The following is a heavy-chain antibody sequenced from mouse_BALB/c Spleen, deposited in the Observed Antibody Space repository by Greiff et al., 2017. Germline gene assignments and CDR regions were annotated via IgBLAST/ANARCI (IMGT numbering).Heavy chain of an antibody. V-gene: IGHV5-6-4*01. D-gene: IGHD4-1*01. J-gene: IGHJ3*01. CDR1: GFTFSSYT. CDR3: TRDGTGGFAY. CDR2: ISSGGSYT. Sequence: EVQRVESGGGLVKPGGSLKLSCAASGFTFSSYTMSWVRQTPEKRLEWVATISSGGSYTYYPDSVKGRFTISRDNAKNTLYLQMSSLKSEDTAMYYCTRDGTGGFAYWGQGTLVTVSA.